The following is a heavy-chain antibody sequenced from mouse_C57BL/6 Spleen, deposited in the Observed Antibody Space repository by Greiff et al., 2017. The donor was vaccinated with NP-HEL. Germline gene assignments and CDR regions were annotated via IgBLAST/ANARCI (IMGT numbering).Heavy chain of an antibody. CDR2: IYPGDGDT. V-gene: IGHV1-80*01. Sequence: VQLQQSGAELVKPGASVKISCKASGYAFSSYWMNWVKQRPGKGLEWIGQIYPGDGDTNYNGKFKGKATLTADKSSSTAYMQLSSLTSDASAVYFCARSPLPGTGFAYWGQGTLVTVSA. J-gene: IGHJ3*01. D-gene: IGHD4-1*01. CDR3: ARSPLPGTGFAY. CDR1: GYAFSSYW.